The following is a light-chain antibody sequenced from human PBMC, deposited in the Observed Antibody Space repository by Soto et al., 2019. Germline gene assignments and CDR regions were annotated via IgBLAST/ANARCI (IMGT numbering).Light chain of an antibody. CDR2: SNN. CDR1: SSNIGSNT. CDR3: AAWDDSLNGWV. V-gene: IGLV1-44*01. Sequence: QSALTQPPSASGTPGQRVTISCSGSSSNIGSNTVNWYQQLPATAPKLLIYSNNQRPSGVPDRFSGSKSGTSASLAISGLQSEDEADYYCAAWDDSLNGWVFGGGTKLTVL. J-gene: IGLJ3*02.